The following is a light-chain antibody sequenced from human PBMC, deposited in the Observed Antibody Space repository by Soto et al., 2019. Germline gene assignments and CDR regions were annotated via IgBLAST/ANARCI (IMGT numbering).Light chain of an antibody. CDR1: SSNIGGNT. CDR2: TNN. Sequence: QSVLTQPPSASGTPGQRVTISCSGSSSNIGGNTVNWYQQLPGTAPTLLIYTNNQRPSGVPDRFSGSKSGTSASLAISGLQSEDEADYYCAVWDDSLNGAVFGGGTKVTVL. CDR3: AVWDDSLNGAV. V-gene: IGLV1-44*01. J-gene: IGLJ3*02.